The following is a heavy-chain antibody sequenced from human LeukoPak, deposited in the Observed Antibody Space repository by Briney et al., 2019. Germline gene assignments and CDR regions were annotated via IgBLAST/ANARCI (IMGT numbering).Heavy chain of an antibody. CDR1: GGSFSGYD. D-gene: IGHD3-10*01. J-gene: IGHJ6*04. CDR3: AKGGRYYGSASYPYYYGMDV. V-gene: IGHV4-34*01. CDR2: INHSGST. Sequence: SETLSLTCAVYGGSFSGYDWSWIGQPPGKGREGMGEINHSGSTNYNPSLKSRGTISVATSKNQFSLKLSSVTAADTAGYSCAKGGRYYGSASYPYYYGMDVWGKGPTVTVSS.